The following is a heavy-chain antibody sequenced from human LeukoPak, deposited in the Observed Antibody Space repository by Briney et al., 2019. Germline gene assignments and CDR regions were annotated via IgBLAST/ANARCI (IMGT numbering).Heavy chain of an antibody. J-gene: IGHJ4*02. CDR1: GASVSNSH. V-gene: IGHV4-59*02. CDR2: LSYTGKT. Sequence: PSETLSLTCAVSGASVSNSHWNWIRQFPGKGLEWIGGLSYTGKTDYNPSLSSRVTISLGTSNNQVSLKLKSVTAADTAVYYCSEGYFEPFAHWGPGTLVTVSS. D-gene: IGHD2/OR15-2a*01. CDR3: SEGYFEPFAH.